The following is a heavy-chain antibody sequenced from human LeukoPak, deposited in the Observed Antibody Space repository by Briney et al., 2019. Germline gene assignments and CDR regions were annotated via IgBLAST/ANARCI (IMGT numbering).Heavy chain of an antibody. CDR2: ISGSGGST. V-gene: IGHV3-23*01. D-gene: IGHD2-15*01. CDR3: AKVSRGSCYSLCDFAY. J-gene: IGHJ4*02. CDR1: GFTFSSYA. Sequence: GGSLRLSCAASGFTFSSYAMSWVRQAPGKGLEWVSAISGSGGSTYYADSVKGRFTISRDNSKNTLYLQMNSVRAEDTAVYYCAKVSRGSCYSLCDFAYWGQGTLVTVSS.